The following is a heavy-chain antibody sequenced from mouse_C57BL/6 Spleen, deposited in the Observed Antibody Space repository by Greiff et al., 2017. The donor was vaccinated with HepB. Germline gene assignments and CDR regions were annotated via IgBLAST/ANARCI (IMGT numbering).Heavy chain of an antibody. V-gene: IGHV5-6*01. CDR1: GFTFSSYG. CDR2: ISSGGSYT. Sequence: DVHLVESGGDLVKPGGSLKLSCAASGFTFSSYGMSWVRQTPDKRLEWVATISSGGSYTYYPDSVKGRFTISRDNAKNTLYLQMSSLKSEDTAMYYCARHEGYYVGYWGQGTTLTVSS. CDR3: ARHEGYYVGY. J-gene: IGHJ2*01.